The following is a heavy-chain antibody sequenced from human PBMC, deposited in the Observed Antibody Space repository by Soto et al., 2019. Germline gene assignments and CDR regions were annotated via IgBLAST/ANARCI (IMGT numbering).Heavy chain of an antibody. J-gene: IGHJ6*02. V-gene: IGHV3-30*18. CDR3: AKDLRMTTTVGYYYYYGMDV. CDR2: ISYDGSNK. Sequence: GGSLRLSCAASGFTFSSYGMHWVRQAPGKGLEWVAVISYDGSNKYYADSVKGRFTISRDNSKNTLYLQMNSLKAEDTAVYYCAKDLRMTTTVGYYYYYGMDVWGQGTTVTVSS. D-gene: IGHD4-17*01. CDR1: GFTFSSYG.